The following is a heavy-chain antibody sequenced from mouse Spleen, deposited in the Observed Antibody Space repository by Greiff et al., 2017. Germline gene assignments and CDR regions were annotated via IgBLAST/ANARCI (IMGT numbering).Heavy chain of an antibody. CDR2: INPYNGGT. D-gene: IGHD2-14*01. V-gene: IGHV1-19*01. CDR3: ARYYRYGTREGFDY. J-gene: IGHJ2*01. CDR1: GYTFTDYY. Sequence: SGPVLVKPGASVKMSCKASGYTFTDYYMNWVKQSHGKSLEWIGVINPYNGGTSYNQKFRGKATLTVDKSSSTAYMELNSLTSEDSAVYYCARYYRYGTREGFDYWGQGTTLTVSS.